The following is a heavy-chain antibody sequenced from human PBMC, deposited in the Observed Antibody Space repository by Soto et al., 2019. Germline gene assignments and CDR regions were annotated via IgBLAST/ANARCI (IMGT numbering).Heavy chain of an antibody. CDR2: IIPIFGTA. CDR1: GGTFSSYA. V-gene: IGHV1-69*01. Sequence: QVQLVQSGAEVKKPGSSVKVSCKASGGTFSSYAISWVRQAPGQGLEWMGGIIPIFGTANYAQKFQGRVTITADESTSTAYMELSSLRSEDTAVYYCARVDEGVIALPTKSYYYGMDVWGQGTTVTVSS. J-gene: IGHJ6*02. CDR3: ARVDEGVIALPTKSYYYGMDV. D-gene: IGHD3-10*01.